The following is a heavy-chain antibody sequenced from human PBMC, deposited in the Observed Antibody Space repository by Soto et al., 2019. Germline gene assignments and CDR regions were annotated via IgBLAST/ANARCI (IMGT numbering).Heavy chain of an antibody. V-gene: IGHV1-69*13. Sequence: SVKVSCKASGGTFSSYAISWVRQAPGQGLEWMGGIIPIFGTANYAQKFQGRVTITADESTSTAYMELSSLRSEDTAVYYCARDIRPYIVVVPAARGTAFDIWGQGTMVTVSS. D-gene: IGHD2-2*01. CDR3: ARDIRPYIVVVPAARGTAFDI. J-gene: IGHJ3*02. CDR2: IIPIFGTA. CDR1: GGTFSSYA.